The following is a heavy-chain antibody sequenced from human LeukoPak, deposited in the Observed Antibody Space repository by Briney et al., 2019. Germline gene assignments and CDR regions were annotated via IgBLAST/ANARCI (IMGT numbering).Heavy chain of an antibody. CDR1: GYTFTSSY. Sequence: ASVKVSCEASGYTFTSSYIHWVRQAPGQGLEWMGVINPSGGGTSYAQKFQGRVTMTRDTSTSTVYMDLRSLRSEDTAVYFCARDMLAVPSNWFDPWGQGTLVTVSS. CDR3: ARDMLAVPSNWFDP. J-gene: IGHJ5*02. CDR2: INPSGGGT. V-gene: IGHV1-46*01. D-gene: IGHD2-8*01.